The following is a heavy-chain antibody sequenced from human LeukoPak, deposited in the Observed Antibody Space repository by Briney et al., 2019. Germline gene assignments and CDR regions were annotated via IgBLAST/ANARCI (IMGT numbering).Heavy chain of an antibody. V-gene: IGHV4-34*01. CDR1: GGSFSGYY. Sequence: SETLSLTCAVYGGSFSGYYWSWIRQPPGKGLEWIGEINHSGSTNYNPSLKSRVTISVDTSKNQFSLKLSSVTAADTAVYYCARGRSYGYYFDYWGQGTLVTASS. D-gene: IGHD1-26*01. CDR2: INHSGST. CDR3: ARGRSYGYYFDY. J-gene: IGHJ4*02.